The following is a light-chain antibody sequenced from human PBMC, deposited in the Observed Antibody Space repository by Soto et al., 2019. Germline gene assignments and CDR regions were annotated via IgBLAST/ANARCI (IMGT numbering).Light chain of an antibody. V-gene: IGKV3-20*01. J-gene: IGKJ1*01. CDR2: GTS. CDR1: QSVTSGY. CDR3: QQYDNALWT. Sequence: EIVLTQSPGTLSLSPEQRATLSCRASQSVTSGYLTWYQQKPGQAPRLLIYGTSSRATGIPDRFGGSGSGTDFTLTINRLEPEDFAVYYCQQYDNALWTFGQGTKVDIK.